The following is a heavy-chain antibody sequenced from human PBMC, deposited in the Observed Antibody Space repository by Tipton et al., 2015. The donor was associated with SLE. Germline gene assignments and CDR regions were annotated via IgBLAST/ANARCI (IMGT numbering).Heavy chain of an antibody. CDR1: GGSISSHY. CDR2: IYYSGST. CDR3: ARHHPPFDY. J-gene: IGHJ4*02. Sequence: TLSLTCTVSGGSISSHYWSWIRQPPGKGLEWIGYIYYSGSTNYNPSLQSRVTISVDTSKNQFSLKLSSVTAADTAVYYCARHHPPFDYWGQGTLVTVSS. V-gene: IGHV4-59*08.